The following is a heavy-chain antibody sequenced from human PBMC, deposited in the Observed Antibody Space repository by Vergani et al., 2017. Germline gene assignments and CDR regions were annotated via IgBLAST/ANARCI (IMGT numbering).Heavy chain of an antibody. Sequence: QVQLQESGPGLVKPSQTLSLTCTVSGGSIRSGGYYWSWIRQHPGTGLEWIGYIYYSGSTYYNPSLKRRVTISVDTSKNQFSLKLSSVTAADTAVYYCAKVYGSPEYLSFDYWGQGTLVTVSS. V-gene: IGHV4-31*03. CDR1: GGSIRSGGYY. D-gene: IGHD6-13*01. CDR2: IYYSGST. CDR3: AKVYGSPEYLSFDY. J-gene: IGHJ4*02.